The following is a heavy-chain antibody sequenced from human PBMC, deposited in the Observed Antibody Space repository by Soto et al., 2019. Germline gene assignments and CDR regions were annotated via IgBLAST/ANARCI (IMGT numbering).Heavy chain of an antibody. CDR1: AGSFTGHF. CDR2: INHSGST. V-gene: IGHV4-34*01. D-gene: IGHD7-27*01. Sequence: SATLSLTCTVSAGSFTGHFWSWVRQPPGKGLEWIGEINHSGSTNYTPSLKSRVTISVDTSKNQFSLKLSSVTAADTAVYYCAVANGGYGGHFNWFDPWGQGTLVTSPQ. CDR3: AVANGGYGGHFNWFDP. J-gene: IGHJ5*02.